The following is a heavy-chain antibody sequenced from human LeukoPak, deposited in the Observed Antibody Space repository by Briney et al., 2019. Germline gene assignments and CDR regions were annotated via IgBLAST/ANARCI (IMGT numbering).Heavy chain of an antibody. D-gene: IGHD2-2*01. CDR1: GGSIRVYY. CDR3: ARHRNSQLRSGYYYYMDV. V-gene: IGHV4-59*08. Sequence: SETLSLICTLSGGSIRVYYGIWIRHSPGKGLEWIGYIQYSGNTTYRPTLNSRVTISLDTSKNQFSLKVSYVTAADTAVYFCARHRNSQLRSGYYYYMDVWGKGTTVTVSS. CDR2: IQYSGNT. J-gene: IGHJ6*03.